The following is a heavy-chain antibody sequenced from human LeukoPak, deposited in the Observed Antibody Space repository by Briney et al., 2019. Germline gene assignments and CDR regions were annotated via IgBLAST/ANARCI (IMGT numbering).Heavy chain of an antibody. V-gene: IGHV3-53*01. D-gene: IGHD3-16*01. CDR1: GFPISSNS. J-gene: IGHJ4*02. CDR2: IYSAGST. Sequence: PGGSLCXSCTVSGFPISSNSMSWGRQGPGKGLEWVSFIYSAGSTHYSDSVKGRFTISIDNSKNTLYLQMKRLRGEDTAVYYCARRXGAYTHPYDYWGQGTLVTVS. CDR3: ARRXGAYTHPYDY.